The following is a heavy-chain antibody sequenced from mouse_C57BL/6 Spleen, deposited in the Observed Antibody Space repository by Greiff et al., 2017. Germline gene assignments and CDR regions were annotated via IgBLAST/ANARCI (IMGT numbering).Heavy chain of an antibody. CDR2: IHPNSGST. V-gene: IGHV1-64*01. J-gene: IGHJ3*01. D-gene: IGHD2-5*01. CDR3: ARDSNYVGAWFAY. CDR1: GYTFTSYW. Sequence: QVQLQQPGAELVKPGASVKLSCKASGYTFTSYWMHWVKQRPGQGLEWIGMIHPNSGSTNYNEKFKSKATLTVDKSSSTAYMQLSSLTSEDSAVYYCARDSNYVGAWFAYWGQGTLVTVSA.